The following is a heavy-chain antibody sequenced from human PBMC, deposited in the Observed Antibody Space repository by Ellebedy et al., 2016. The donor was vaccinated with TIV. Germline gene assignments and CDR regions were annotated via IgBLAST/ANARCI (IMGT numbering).Heavy chain of an antibody. Sequence: SVKVSXXASGGTFSSYAISWVRQAPGQGLEWMGGIIPIFGTANYAQKFQGRVTITADESTSTAYMELSSLRSEDTAVYYCARDSLPGIAVAGTLYYYGMDVWGQGTTVTVSS. D-gene: IGHD6-19*01. CDR2: IIPIFGTA. J-gene: IGHJ6*02. CDR1: GGTFSSYA. CDR3: ARDSLPGIAVAGTLYYYGMDV. V-gene: IGHV1-69*13.